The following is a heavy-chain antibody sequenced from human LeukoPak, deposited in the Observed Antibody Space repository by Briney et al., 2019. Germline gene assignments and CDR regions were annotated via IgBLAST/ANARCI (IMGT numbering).Heavy chain of an antibody. D-gene: IGHD5-24*01. CDR2: IIPIFGTA. CDR3: ARDGYNSRSLDY. J-gene: IGHJ4*02. V-gene: IGHV1-69*05. Sequence: SVKVSFKASGGTFSSYAISWGRQAPGQGLEGRGRIIPIFGTANYTQKFHGRLTLTTDESTSTAYMELSSLRSEDTAVYYCARDGYNSRSLDYWGQGTLVTVSS. CDR1: GGTFSSYA.